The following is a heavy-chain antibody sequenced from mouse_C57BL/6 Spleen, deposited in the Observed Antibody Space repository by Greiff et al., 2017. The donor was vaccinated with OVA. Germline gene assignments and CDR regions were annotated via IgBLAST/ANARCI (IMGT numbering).Heavy chain of an antibody. CDR2: INPSSGYT. Sequence: QVQLQQSGAELARPGASVKMSCKASGYTFTSYTMHWVKQRPGQGLEWIGKINPSSGYTKYNQKFKDKATLTADKSSSTAYMQLSSLTSEDSAVYYCASSFYDYVGDWGQGTLVTVSA. J-gene: IGHJ3*01. CDR1: GYTFTSYT. CDR3: ASSFYDYVGD. V-gene: IGHV1-4*01. D-gene: IGHD2-4*01.